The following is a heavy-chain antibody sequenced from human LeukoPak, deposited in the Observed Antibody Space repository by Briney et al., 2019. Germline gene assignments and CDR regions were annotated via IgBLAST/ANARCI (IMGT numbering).Heavy chain of an antibody. CDR3: ASYLDIVATNTRARSDY. D-gene: IGHD5-12*01. CDR2: IIPILGIA. CDR1: GGTFSSYA. Sequence: ASVKVSCKASGGTFSSYAISWVPQAPGQGLEWMGRIIPILGIANYAQKFQGRVTITADKSTSTAYMELSSLRSEDTAVYYCASYLDIVATNTRARSDYWGQGTLVTVSS. V-gene: IGHV1-69*04. J-gene: IGHJ4*02.